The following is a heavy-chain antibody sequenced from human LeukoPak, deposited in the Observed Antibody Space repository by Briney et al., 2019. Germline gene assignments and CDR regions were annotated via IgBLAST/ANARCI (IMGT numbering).Heavy chain of an antibody. CDR1: GFTFSSYG. V-gene: IGHV3-33*01. Sequence: PGGSLRLSCAASGFTFSSYGMHWVRQAPGKGLEWVAVIWYDGSNKYYADSVKGRFTISRDNSKNTLYLQTNSLRAEDTAVYYCAREEYQLKRYFDYWGQGTLVTVSS. CDR3: AREEYQLKRYFDY. D-gene: IGHD2-2*01. J-gene: IGHJ4*02. CDR2: IWYDGSNK.